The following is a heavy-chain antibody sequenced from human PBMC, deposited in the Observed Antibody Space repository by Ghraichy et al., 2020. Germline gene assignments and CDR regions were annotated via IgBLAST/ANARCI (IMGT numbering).Heavy chain of an antibody. V-gene: IGHV3-53*01. CDR3: ARGPGGYYVH. CDR1: DFTVSNTY. CDR2: IYSGGGT. J-gene: IGHJ4*02. D-gene: IGHD3-3*01. Sequence: GALRLSCAASDFTVSNTYMAWVRQAPGKGLEWVSVIYSGGGTFYADSVKGRFTISRDNSQNTLFLQMNSLRAEDTAVYYCARGPGGYYVHWGQGTLVTVSS.